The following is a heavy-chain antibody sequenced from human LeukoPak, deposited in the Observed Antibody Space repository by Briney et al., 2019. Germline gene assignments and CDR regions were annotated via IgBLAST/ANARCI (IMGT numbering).Heavy chain of an antibody. J-gene: IGHJ5*02. D-gene: IGHD2-2*03. CDR1: GGSFSGYY. CDR3: ARDLGYCSSTSCPGWFDP. Sequence: SETLSLTCAVYGGSFSGYYWSWIRQPPGKGLEWIGEINHSGSTNYNPSLKSRVTMSVDTSKNQFSLKLSSVTAADTAVYYCARDLGYCSSTSCPGWFDPWGQGTLVTVSS. V-gene: IGHV4-34*01. CDR2: INHSGST.